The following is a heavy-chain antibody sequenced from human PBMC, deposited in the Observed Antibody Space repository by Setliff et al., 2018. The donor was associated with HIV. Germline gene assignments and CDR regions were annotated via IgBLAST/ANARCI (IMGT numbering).Heavy chain of an antibody. D-gene: IGHD3-22*01. Sequence: SETLSLTCTVSGASISSSTDYWGWIRQSPGKGLVWIGSVSSTGSTNYNPSLMSRLTMSVDTSKNHFSLKLSSVTAADTAVYYCARDYYDKSGFPHYYFDYWGQGAPVTVSS. CDR1: GASISSSTDY. J-gene: IGHJ4*02. V-gene: IGHV4-39*02. CDR3: ARDYYDKSGFPHYYFDY. CDR2: VSSTGST.